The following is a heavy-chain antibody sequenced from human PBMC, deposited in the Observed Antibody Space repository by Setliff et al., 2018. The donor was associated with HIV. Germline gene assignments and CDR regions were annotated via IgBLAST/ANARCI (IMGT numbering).Heavy chain of an antibody. J-gene: IGHJ5*02. CDR3: ARLEDQLGPGWCAP. D-gene: IGHD1-1*01. CDR2: IYTSGST. V-gene: IGHV4-4*08. CDR1: GGSISSYY. Sequence: SETLSLTCTVSGGSISSYYWSWIRQPPGKGLEWIGYIYTSGSTNYNPSLKSRVTISVDTSKNQFSLKLSSVTAADTAVYYCARLEDQLGPGWCAPWGQGTLVTVSS.